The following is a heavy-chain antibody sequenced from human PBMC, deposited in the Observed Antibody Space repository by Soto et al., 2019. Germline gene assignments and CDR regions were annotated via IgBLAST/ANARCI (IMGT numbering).Heavy chain of an antibody. CDR1: GFTFSSYG. CDR3: ARGDYYDSSGPQDY. V-gene: IGHV3-33*01. J-gene: IGHJ4*02. Sequence: QAQLVESGGGVVQPGRSLRLSCAASGFTFSSYGMHWVRQAPGKGLEWVAVIWYDGSNKYYADSVKGRFTISRDNSKNTLYLQMNSLRAEDTAVYYCARGDYYDSSGPQDYWGQGTLVTVSS. CDR2: IWYDGSNK. D-gene: IGHD3-22*01.